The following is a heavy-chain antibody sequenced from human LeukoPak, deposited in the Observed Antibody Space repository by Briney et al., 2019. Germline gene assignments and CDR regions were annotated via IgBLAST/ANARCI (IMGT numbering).Heavy chain of an antibody. D-gene: IGHD6-6*01. V-gene: IGHV4-34*01. J-gene: IGHJ4*02. CDR1: GGSFSGYY. CDR3: ARGRWQLDY. Sequence: SETLSLTCAVYGGSFSGYYWSWIRQPPGKGLEWIGEINPSGSANNIPSLKSRVTISVDTSKNQFSLKLKSVTAADTAVYYCARGRWQLDYWGRGTPVTVSS. CDR2: INPSGSA.